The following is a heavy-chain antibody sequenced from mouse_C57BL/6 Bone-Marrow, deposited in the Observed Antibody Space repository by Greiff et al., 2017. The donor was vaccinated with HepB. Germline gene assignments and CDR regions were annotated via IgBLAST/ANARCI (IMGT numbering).Heavy chain of an antibody. Sequence: LEESGAELVRPGASVKLSCKASGYTFTDYYINWVKQRPGQGLEWIARIYPGSGNTYYNEKFKGKATLTAEKSSSTAYMQLSSLTSEDSAVYYCASAPWTTFACWRQGTLVTASA. CDR1: GYTFTDYY. V-gene: IGHV1-76*01. D-gene: IGHD2-12*01. CDR3: ASAPWTTFAC. J-gene: IGHJ3*01. CDR2: IYPGSGNT.